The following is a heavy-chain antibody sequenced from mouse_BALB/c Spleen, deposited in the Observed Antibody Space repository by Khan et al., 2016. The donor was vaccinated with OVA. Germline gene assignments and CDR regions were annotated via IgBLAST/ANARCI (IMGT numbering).Heavy chain of an antibody. CDR2: INTYTGEP. Sequence: QIQLVQSGPELKKPGETVKISCKASGYTFTNYGMNWVKQAPGKGLKWMGWINTYTGEPTYADDFKGRFAFSLETSASTAYLQINNLKNEDTATYFCAISNGNYWFAYWGQGTLVTVSA. CDR3: AISNGNYWFAY. D-gene: IGHD2-1*01. V-gene: IGHV9-3-1*01. J-gene: IGHJ3*01. CDR1: GYTFTNYG.